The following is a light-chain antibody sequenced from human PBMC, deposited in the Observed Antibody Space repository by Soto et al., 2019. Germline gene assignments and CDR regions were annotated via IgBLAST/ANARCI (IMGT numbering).Light chain of an antibody. CDR3: QQYGSSPWT. Sequence: EIVLTQSPGTLSLSPGERATLSCRASQSVSSCYLAWYQQKPGQAPRLLIYGASSRATGIPDRFSGSGSGTDFTLTISRLEPEDFAVYYCQQYGSSPWTFGQGTNVEIK. CDR2: GAS. V-gene: IGKV3-20*01. J-gene: IGKJ1*01. CDR1: QSVSSCY.